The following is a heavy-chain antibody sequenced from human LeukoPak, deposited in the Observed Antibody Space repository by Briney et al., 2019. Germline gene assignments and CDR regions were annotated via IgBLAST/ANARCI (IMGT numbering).Heavy chain of an antibody. D-gene: IGHD3-10*01. V-gene: IGHV1-2*02. CDR3: ARSGSNWSYFDY. Sequence: ASVKVSCKASGYTFTGYYMHWVRQAPGQGLEWMGWINPNSGGTNYAQKFQGRVTMTRDTSISTAHMELSRLRSDDTAVYYCARSGSNWSYFDYWGQGTLVTVSS. CDR2: INPNSGGT. J-gene: IGHJ4*02. CDR1: GYTFTGYY.